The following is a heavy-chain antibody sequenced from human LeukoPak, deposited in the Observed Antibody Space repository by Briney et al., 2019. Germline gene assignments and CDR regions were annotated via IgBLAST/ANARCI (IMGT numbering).Heavy chain of an antibody. V-gene: IGHV3-7*01. CDR3: ARMCSGGSCFSI. D-gene: IGHD2-15*01. CDR2: INQHGSEK. Sequence: PGGSLRLSCAASGFSFGTYWMSWVRQAPGKGLEWVANINQHGSEKYYVDSVKGRFTISRDNAKNSLYLQMNSLRVEDTATYYCARMCSGGSCFSIWGQGTLVTVSP. CDR1: GFSFGTYW. J-gene: IGHJ4*02.